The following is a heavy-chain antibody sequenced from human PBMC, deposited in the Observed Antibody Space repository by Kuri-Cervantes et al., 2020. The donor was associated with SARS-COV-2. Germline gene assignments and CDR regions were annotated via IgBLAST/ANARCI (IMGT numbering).Heavy chain of an antibody. Sequence: SETLSLTCTVSGGSISSHYWSWIRQPPGKGLEWIGYIYYSGSTNYNPSLKSRVTISVDTSKNQFSLKLSSMTAADTAVYYCARGRGGYYMGGYYFYSMDVWGKGTTVTVSS. J-gene: IGHJ6*03. CDR2: IYYSGST. D-gene: IGHD3-3*01. CDR1: GGSISSHY. CDR3: ARGRGGYYMGGYYFYSMDV. V-gene: IGHV4-59*11.